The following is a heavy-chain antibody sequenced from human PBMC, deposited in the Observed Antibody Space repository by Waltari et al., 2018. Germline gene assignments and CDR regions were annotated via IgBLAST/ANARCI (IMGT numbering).Heavy chain of an antibody. J-gene: IGHJ3*01. D-gene: IGHD5-12*01. CDR1: GGSITSNRHY. CDR3: ATYIGASVGTAAFDV. Sequence: QLQLQESGPGLVKPSETLSLTCAVSGGSITSNRHYWGWIRQPPGQGLEWIGTISYTGATYSSPSLKSRVTISRDTSKIQLSLTLGSVTAADTALYYCATYIGASVGTAAFDVWGQGTMVTVSS. V-gene: IGHV4-39*01. CDR2: ISYTGAT.